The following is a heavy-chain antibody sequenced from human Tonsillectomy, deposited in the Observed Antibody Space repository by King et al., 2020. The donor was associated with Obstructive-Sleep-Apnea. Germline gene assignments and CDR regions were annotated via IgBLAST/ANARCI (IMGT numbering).Heavy chain of an antibody. D-gene: IGHD2-2*01. CDR3: ARLYCSSTSCQAYYYYGMDV. CDR1: GYSFTSYW. CDR2: IVPCASVT. J-gene: IGHJ6*02. V-gene: IGHV5-51*01. Sequence: QLVQSGAEVKKPGESLKISCKGSGYSFTSYWIGVLRRMPGKGLEWMGIIVPCASVTRYMPAVQGQVTISADKSISTAYLQWSSLKASDTAMSYCARLYCSSTSCQAYYYYGMDVWGQGTTVTVSS.